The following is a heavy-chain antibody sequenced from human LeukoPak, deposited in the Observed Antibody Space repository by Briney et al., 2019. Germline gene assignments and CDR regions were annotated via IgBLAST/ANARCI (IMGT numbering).Heavy chain of an antibody. Sequence: SETLSLTCTVSGGSISSYYWSWIRQPPGKGLEWIGRVYTSGSTNYNPSLKSRVTISIDTSKNQFSLKLSSVTAADTAVYYCASTDGGNPSYYYYYYMDVWGKGTTVTVSS. CDR3: ASTDGGNPSYYYYYYMDV. V-gene: IGHV4-4*07. CDR1: GGSISSYY. J-gene: IGHJ6*03. CDR2: VYTSGST. D-gene: IGHD4-23*01.